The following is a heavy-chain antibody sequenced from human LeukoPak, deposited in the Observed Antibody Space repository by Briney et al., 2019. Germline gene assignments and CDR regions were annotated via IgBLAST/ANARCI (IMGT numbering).Heavy chain of an antibody. J-gene: IGHJ4*02. V-gene: IGHV3-23*01. CDR1: GFTFSSYA. CDR2: ISGSGGST. CDR3: AGGELAAPPFDY. D-gene: IGHD1-26*01. Sequence: PGGSLRPSCAASGFTFSSYAMSWVRQAPGKGLEWVSAISGSGGSTYYADSVKGRFTISRDNSKNTLYLQMNSLRAEDTAVYYCAGGELAAPPFDYWGQGTLVTVSS.